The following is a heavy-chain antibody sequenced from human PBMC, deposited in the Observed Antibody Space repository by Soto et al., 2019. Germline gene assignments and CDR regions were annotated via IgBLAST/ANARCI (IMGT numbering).Heavy chain of an antibody. D-gene: IGHD4-17*01. V-gene: IGHV4-59*01. J-gene: IGHJ4*02. CDR2: IYYSGST. Sequence: SETLSLTCTVSGGSISSYYWSWIRQPPGKVLEWIGYIYYSGSTNYNPSLKSRVTISVDTSKNQFSLKLSSVTAADTAVYYCARTPRYGGFDYWGQGTLVTVSS. CDR1: GGSISSYY. CDR3: ARTPRYGGFDY.